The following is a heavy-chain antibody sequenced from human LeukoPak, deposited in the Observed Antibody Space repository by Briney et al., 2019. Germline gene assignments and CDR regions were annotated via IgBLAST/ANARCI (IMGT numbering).Heavy chain of an antibody. Sequence: ASVKVSCKASGYTFGYTFSSYGFSWVRQARGQGLEWIGWISAYNGNTNYAQKLQGRVTMTTDTSTSTAYMELRSLRSDDTAMYYCARVIVGIAVRPDYWGQGTLVTVSS. CDR2: ISAYNGNT. CDR3: ARVIVGIAVRPDY. D-gene: IGHD6-6*01. CDR1: GYTFGYTFSSYG. J-gene: IGHJ4*02. V-gene: IGHV1-18*01.